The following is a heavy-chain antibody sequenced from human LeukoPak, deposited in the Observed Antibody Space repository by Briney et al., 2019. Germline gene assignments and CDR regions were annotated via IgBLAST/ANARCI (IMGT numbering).Heavy chain of an antibody. V-gene: IGHV1-8*03. CDR1: GYTLTELS. Sequence: ASVKVSCKVSGYTLTELSMHWVRQATGQGLEWMGWMNPNSGNTGYAQKSQGRVTITRNTSISTAYMELSSLRSDDTAVYYCARDTTVTTYYYYGMDVWGQGTTVTVSS. CDR3: ARDTTVTTYYYYGMDV. CDR2: MNPNSGNT. D-gene: IGHD4-17*01. J-gene: IGHJ6*02.